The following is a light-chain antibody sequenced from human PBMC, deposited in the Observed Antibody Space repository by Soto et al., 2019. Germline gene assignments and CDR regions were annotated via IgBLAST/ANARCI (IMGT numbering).Light chain of an antibody. V-gene: IGKV3-20*01. J-gene: IGKJ1*01. CDR1: QSVSSSY. CDR2: GAS. CDR3: QQYGNSRT. Sequence: EIVLTQSPGTLSLSPGERATLSCRASQSVSSSYIAWYQQKRGQAPRRLIYGASIRATGIPDRFSGSGSGTDFTLTISRLEPEDFAVYYCQQYGNSRTFGQGTKVDIK.